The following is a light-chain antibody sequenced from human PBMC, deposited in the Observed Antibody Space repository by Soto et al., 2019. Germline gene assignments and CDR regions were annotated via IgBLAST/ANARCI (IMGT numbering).Light chain of an antibody. CDR1: QSVSSSY. J-gene: IGKJ1*01. CDR2: GAS. V-gene: IGKV3-20*01. CDR3: QQYGSSPPWT. Sequence: GLKLSPGILSLSPGERAIPSCRASQSVSSSYLAWYQQKPGQAPRLLIYGASSRATGIPDRFSGSGSGTDFTLTISRLEPEDFAVYYCQQYGSSPPWTFGQGSKVDI.